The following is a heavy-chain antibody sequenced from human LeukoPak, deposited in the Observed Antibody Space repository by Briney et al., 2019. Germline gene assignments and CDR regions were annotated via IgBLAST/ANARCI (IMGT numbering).Heavy chain of an antibody. V-gene: IGHV3-21*01. CDR1: GFTFDDYG. D-gene: IGHD3-16*01. Sequence: GGSLRLSCAASGFTFDDYGMNWVRQAPGKGLEWVSSISSSSSYIYYADSVKGRFTISRDNAKNSLYLQMNNLRAEDTAVYYCARGPIMITFGGPFDYWGQGTLVTVSS. CDR2: ISSSSSYI. J-gene: IGHJ4*02. CDR3: ARGPIMITFGGPFDY.